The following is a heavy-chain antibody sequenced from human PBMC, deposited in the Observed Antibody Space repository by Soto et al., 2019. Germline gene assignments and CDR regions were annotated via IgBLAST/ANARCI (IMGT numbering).Heavy chain of an antibody. V-gene: IGHV5-10-1*01. CDR2: IDPSDSYT. CDR3: ARRYYYDSSGYDY. CDR1: GYSFTIYW. J-gene: IGHJ4*02. Sequence: PGESLKISCKGSGYSFTIYWISWVRQMPGKGLEWMGRIDPSDSYTNYSPSFQGHVTISADKSISTAYLQWSSLKASDTAMYYCARRYYYDSSGYDYWGQGTLVTVSS. D-gene: IGHD3-22*01.